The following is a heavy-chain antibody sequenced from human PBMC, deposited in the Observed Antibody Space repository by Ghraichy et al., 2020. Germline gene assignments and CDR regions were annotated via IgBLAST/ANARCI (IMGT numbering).Heavy chain of an antibody. CDR1: GFTFSSYA. J-gene: IGHJ6*02. Sequence: GGSLRLSCAASGFTFSSYAMSWVRQAPGKGLEWVSAISGSGGSTYYADSVKGRFTISRDNSKNTLYLQMNSLRAEDTAVYYCAKGSYCSSTSCYLYYYYGMDVWGQGTTVTVSS. V-gene: IGHV3-23*01. CDR3: AKGSYCSSTSCYLYYYYGMDV. CDR2: ISGSGGST. D-gene: IGHD2-2*01.